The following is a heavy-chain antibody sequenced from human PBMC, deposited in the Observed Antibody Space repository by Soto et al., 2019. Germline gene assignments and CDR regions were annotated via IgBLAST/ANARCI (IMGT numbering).Heavy chain of an antibody. CDR1: GFTFSNYW. CDR3: ARLEANYDVLTGYYNRYFDY. CDR2: INQDGSQK. Sequence: GGSLRLSCAASGFTFSNYWMSWVRQAPGKGLEWVVHINQDGSQKYYVDSVKGRFTISRDNAKNSLYLQMNSLRAEDTAVYYCARLEANYDVLTGYYNRYFDYWGQGTLVTVSS. J-gene: IGHJ4*02. D-gene: IGHD3-9*01. V-gene: IGHV3-7*05.